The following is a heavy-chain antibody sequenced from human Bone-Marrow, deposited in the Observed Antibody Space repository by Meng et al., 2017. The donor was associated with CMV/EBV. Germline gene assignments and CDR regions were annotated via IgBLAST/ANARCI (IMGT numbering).Heavy chain of an antibody. V-gene: IGHV1-2*02. Sequence: ASVKVSCKASGYTFTSYYMHWVRQAPGQGLEWMGWINPNSGGTNYAQKFQGRVTITTDESTSTAYMELSSLRSEDTAVYYCARNTDLSGSYDYWGQGTLVTVSS. D-gene: IGHD1-26*01. CDR3: ARNTDLSGSYDY. CDR1: GYTFTSYY. J-gene: IGHJ4*02. CDR2: INPNSGGT.